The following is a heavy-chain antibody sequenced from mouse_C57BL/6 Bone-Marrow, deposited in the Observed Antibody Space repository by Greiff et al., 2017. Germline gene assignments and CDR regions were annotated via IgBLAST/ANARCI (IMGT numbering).Heavy chain of an antibody. CDR3: ARVEFDGSSGDWYFDV. Sequence: QVQLQQSGPELVKPGASVKLSCKASGYTFTSYDINWVKQRPGQGLEWIGWIYPRDGSTKYNEKFKGKATLTVDPSSSTAYMGLHSLTSEDSAVYFCARVEFDGSSGDWYFDVWGTGTTVTVSS. J-gene: IGHJ1*03. CDR2: IYPRDGST. CDR1: GYTFTSYD. V-gene: IGHV1-85*01. D-gene: IGHD1-1*01.